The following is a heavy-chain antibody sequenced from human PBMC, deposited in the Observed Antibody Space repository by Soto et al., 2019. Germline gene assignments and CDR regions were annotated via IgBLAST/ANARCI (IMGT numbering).Heavy chain of an antibody. Sequence: GASVKVSYQASGYTFTSYYMHWVRQAHGQGLEWMGIINPSGGSTSYAQKFQGRVTMTRDTSTSTVYMELSSLRSEDTAVYYCARAVEMATTHLDFWGQGTLVTVSS. CDR2: INPSGGST. D-gene: IGHD5-12*01. CDR1: GYTFTSYY. V-gene: IGHV1-46*01. J-gene: IGHJ4*02. CDR3: ARAVEMATTHLDF.